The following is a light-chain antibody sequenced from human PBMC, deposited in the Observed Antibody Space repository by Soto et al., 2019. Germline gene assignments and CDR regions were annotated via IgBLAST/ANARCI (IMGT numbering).Light chain of an antibody. CDR3: QQYDNWPPWT. CDR1: QSVSSN. V-gene: IGKV3-15*01. CDR2: AAS. J-gene: IGKJ1*01. Sequence: EIVMTQSPATLSVSPGERATLSCGASQSVSSNLAWYQQKPGQAPRLLIYAASTRAIGIPARFSGSGSGTECTLTISSLQSEDFAVYYCQQYDNWPPWTFGQGTKVEIK.